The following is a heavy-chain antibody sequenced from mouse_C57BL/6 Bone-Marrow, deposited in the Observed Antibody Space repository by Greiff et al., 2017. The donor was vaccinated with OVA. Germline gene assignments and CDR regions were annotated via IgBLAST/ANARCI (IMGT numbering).Heavy chain of an antibody. D-gene: IGHD4-1*01. Sequence: QVQLQQPGAELVKPGASVKLSCKASGYTFTSYWMHWVKQRPGRGLEWMGRLDPNSGGTTNNEKVKSKATLPVDKPSITSYMQLSILTSEDSAVYYCARVGRGRLGWFAYWGQGTLVTVSA. CDR3: ARVGRGRLGWFAY. V-gene: IGHV1-72*01. CDR2: LDPNSGGT. CDR1: GYTFTSYW. J-gene: IGHJ3*01.